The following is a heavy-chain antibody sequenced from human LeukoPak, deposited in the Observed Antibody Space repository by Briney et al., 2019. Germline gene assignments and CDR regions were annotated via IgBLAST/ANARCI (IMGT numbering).Heavy chain of an antibody. J-gene: IGHJ4*02. CDR3: ARYDLAGHCGGGSCYRRRDY. D-gene: IGHD2-15*01. Sequence: SETLSLTCTVSGGSISSSSYYWGWIRQPPGKGLEWIGSIYYSGSTYYNPSLKSRVTISVDTSKNQFSLKLSSVTAADTAVYYCARYDLAGHCGGGSCYRRRDYWGQGTLVTVSS. CDR1: GGSISSSSYY. CDR2: IYYSGST. V-gene: IGHV4-39*07.